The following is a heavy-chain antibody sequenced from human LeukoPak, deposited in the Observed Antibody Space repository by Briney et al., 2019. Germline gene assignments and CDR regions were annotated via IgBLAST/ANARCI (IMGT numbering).Heavy chain of an antibody. CDR1: GFTFSSYA. J-gene: IGHJ4*02. D-gene: IGHD3-16*01. CDR2: ISGSGGST. CDR3: ARWVGGSHYYFDY. Sequence: GGSLRLSCAASGFTFSSYAMSWVRQAPGKGLEWVSAISGSGGSTYYADSVKGRFTISRDNSKNTLYLQMNSLRAEDTAVYYCARWVGGSHYYFDYWGQGTLVTVSS. V-gene: IGHV3-23*01.